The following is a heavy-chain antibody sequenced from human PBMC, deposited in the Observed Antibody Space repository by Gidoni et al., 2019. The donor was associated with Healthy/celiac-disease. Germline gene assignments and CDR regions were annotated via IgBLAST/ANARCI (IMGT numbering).Heavy chain of an antibody. V-gene: IGHV3-33*01. Sequence: QVQLVESGGGVVQPGRSLRLSCAASGFTFSSYGMHWVRQALGKGLEWVAVIWYDGSNKYYADSVKGRFTISRDNSKNTLYLQMNSLRAEDTAVYYCARDNGDGSSGCIDYWGQGTLVTVSS. CDR2: IWYDGSNK. CDR1: GFTFSSYG. J-gene: IGHJ4*02. D-gene: IGHD6-19*01. CDR3: ARDNGDGSSGCIDY.